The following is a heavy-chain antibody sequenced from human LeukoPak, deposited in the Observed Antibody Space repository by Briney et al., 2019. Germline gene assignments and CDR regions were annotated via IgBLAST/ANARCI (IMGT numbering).Heavy chain of an antibody. J-gene: IGHJ4*02. CDR1: GFTFSSYA. CDR3: ARGSSGSTLDY. CDR2: ISYDGSNK. V-gene: IGHV3-30-3*01. Sequence: GGSLRLSCAGSGFTFSSYAMHWVRQAPGKGLEWVAVISYDGSNKYYADSVKGRFTISRDNSKNTLYLQMNSLRAEDTAVYYCARGSSGSTLDYWGQGTLVTVSS. D-gene: IGHD3-22*01.